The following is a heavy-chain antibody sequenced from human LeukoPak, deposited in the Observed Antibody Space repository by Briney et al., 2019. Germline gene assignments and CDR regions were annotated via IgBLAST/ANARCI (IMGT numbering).Heavy chain of an antibody. CDR1: GGTFSSYA. CDR2: IIPIFGIA. CDR3: ARGVYYYDSSGYYISDIGY. J-gene: IGHJ4*02. V-gene: IGHV1-69*04. D-gene: IGHD3-22*01. Sequence: SVKVSCKASGGTFSSYAISWVRQAPGQGLEWMGSIIPIFGIANYAQKFQGRVTITADKSTSTAYMELSSLRSEDTAVYYCARGVYYYDSSGYYISDIGYWGQGTLVTVSS.